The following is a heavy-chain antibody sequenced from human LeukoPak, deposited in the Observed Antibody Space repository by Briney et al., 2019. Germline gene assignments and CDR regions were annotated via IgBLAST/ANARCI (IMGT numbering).Heavy chain of an antibody. Sequence: ASVKVSCKASGYTFTGYYMHWVRQAPGQGLEWMGWINPNSGGTNYAQKFQGRVTMTRVTSISTAYMELSRLRSDDTAVYYCARDRASAGTGGAYWGQGSLVTVSS. D-gene: IGHD6-13*01. CDR1: GYTFTGYY. J-gene: IGHJ4*02. V-gene: IGHV1-2*02. CDR2: INPNSGGT. CDR3: ARDRASAGTGGAY.